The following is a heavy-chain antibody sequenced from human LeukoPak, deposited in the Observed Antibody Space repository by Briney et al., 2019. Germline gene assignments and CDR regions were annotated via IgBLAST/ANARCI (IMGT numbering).Heavy chain of an antibody. CDR1: GGSIGSYY. J-gene: IGHJ4*02. D-gene: IGHD3-3*01. Sequence: NPSETLSLTCTVSGGSIGSYYWSWIRQPSGKGLEWIGYIYYSGSTNCNPSLKSRVTISVDTSKNQFSLKLSSVTAADTAVYYCARGHYDFWSGYHPFDYWGQGTLVTVSS. CDR3: ARGHYDFWSGYHPFDY. CDR2: IYYSGST. V-gene: IGHV4-59*01.